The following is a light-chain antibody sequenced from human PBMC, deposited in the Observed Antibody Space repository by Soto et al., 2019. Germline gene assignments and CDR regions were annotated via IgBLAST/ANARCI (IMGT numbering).Light chain of an antibody. J-gene: IGKJ3*01. V-gene: IGKV3-20*01. CDR3: QQYANSPVT. CDR1: QTVRTSY. Sequence: ENVLTQSPGTLALSTGERATLSCRASQTVRTSYLAWYKQIPGQAPRLLIYSASNRATGIPDSFSGSGSGTDFTLTIRRLEPEDVAVYYYQQYANSPVTFVPGTKVDIQ. CDR2: SAS.